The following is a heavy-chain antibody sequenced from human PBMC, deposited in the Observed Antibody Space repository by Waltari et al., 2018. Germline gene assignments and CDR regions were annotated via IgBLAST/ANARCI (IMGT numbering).Heavy chain of an antibody. J-gene: IGHJ6*02. CDR2: ISWDGGST. CDR1: GFTFDDYA. V-gene: IGHV3-43D*04. CDR3: AKAYCDGDCYSYYYGMDV. Sequence: EVQLVESGGVVVQPGGSLRLSCAASGFTFDDYAMHWVRQAPGKGLEWFSLISWDGGSTYYADSVKGRFTISRDNSKNSLYLQMNSLRAEDTALYYCAKAYCDGDCYSYYYGMDVWGQGTTVTVSS. D-gene: IGHD2-21*02.